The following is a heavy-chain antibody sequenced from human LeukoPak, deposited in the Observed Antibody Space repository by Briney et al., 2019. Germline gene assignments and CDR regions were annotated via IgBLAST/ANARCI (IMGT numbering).Heavy chain of an antibody. CDR2: IWYDGSNK. Sequence: GSLRLSCAASGFTFSSYSMHWVRQAPGKGLEWVAVIWYDGSNKYYADSVKGRFTISRDNSKNTLYLQMNSLRAEGTAVYYCARFAYSSGWYYFDYWGQGTLVTVSS. V-gene: IGHV3-33*01. D-gene: IGHD6-19*01. J-gene: IGHJ4*02. CDR1: GFTFSSYS. CDR3: ARFAYSSGWYYFDY.